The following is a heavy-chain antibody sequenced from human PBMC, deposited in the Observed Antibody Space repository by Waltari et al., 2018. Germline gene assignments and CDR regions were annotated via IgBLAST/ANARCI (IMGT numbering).Heavy chain of an antibody. CDR3: AKGGWPAVSTGCFGP. CDR2: IKEDGSQK. D-gene: IGHD6-19*01. Sequence: EVQLVESGGGLVQPGGSLRLSCAASGFNLGSYVMVGVRQAPGKGLEWVANIKEDGSQKYFGDSVKGRFTISRDNANNTVHLHMTSLRVDDTAVYYCAKGGWPAVSTGCFGPWGLGTLVTVSS. CDR1: GFNLGSYV. V-gene: IGHV3-7*05. J-gene: IGHJ5*02.